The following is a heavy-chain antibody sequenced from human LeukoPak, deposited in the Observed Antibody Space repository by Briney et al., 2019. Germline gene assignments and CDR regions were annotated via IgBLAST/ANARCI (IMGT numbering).Heavy chain of an antibody. CDR3: ARELGYYDSSGYYYSAFDI. Sequence: KPSETLSLTCAVSGGSISSSNWWSWVRQPPGKGLEWIGEIYHSGSTNYNPSLKSRVTISVDKSKNQFSLKLSSVTAADTAVYYCARELGYYDSSGYYYSAFDIWGQGTMVTVSS. J-gene: IGHJ3*02. D-gene: IGHD3-22*01. CDR1: GGSISSSNW. V-gene: IGHV4-4*02. CDR2: IYHSGST.